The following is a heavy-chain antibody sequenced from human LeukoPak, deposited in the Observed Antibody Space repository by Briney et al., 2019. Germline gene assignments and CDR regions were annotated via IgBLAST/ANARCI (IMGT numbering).Heavy chain of an antibody. J-gene: IGHJ2*01. CDR3: ARVGDHYHWYLDL. V-gene: IGHV3-53*01. Sequence: GGSLRLSCAASGFSVSTNYMNGVRQAPGKGLEWVSILYSGSSTYYTDSVKGRFTISRDNSRNTLYLHMTNLRAEDTAVYYCARVGDHYHWYLDLWGRGSLLTVSS. CDR2: LYSGSST. D-gene: IGHD3-10*01. CDR1: GFSVSTNY.